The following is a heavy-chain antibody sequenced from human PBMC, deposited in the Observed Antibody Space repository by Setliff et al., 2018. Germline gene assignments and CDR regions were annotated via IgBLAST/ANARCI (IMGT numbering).Heavy chain of an antibody. J-gene: IGHJ4*02. CDR3: ARYSAAIRYYFDY. CDR1: GGSISSGSYY. CDR2: IYTSGST. V-gene: IGHV4-61*09. Sequence: SETLSLTCTVSGGSISSGSYYWSWIRQPAGKGLEWIGHIYTSGSTNYNPSLKSRVTISVDTSKNQFSLKLSSVTAADTAVYYCARYSAAIRYYFDYWGQGTLVTVS. D-gene: IGHD6-13*01.